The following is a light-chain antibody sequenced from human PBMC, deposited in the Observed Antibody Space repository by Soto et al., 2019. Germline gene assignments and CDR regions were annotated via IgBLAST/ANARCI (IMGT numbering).Light chain of an antibody. CDR1: QSISSY. V-gene: IGKV1-39*01. CDR2: AAS. J-gene: IGKJ1*01. Sequence: DIQMTQSPSSLSASVGDRVTITCRASQSISSYLTWYQQKPGKAPKLLIYAASSLQSGFPSRFSGSGSGTDFTLTSSSLQPEDFATYYCQHSYSTPWTFGQGTKVEIK. CDR3: QHSYSTPWT.